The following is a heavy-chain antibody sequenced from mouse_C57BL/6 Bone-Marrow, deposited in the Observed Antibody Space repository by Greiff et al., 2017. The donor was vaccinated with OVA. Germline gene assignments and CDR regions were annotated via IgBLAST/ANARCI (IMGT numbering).Heavy chain of an antibody. D-gene: IGHD1-1*01. J-gene: IGHJ3*01. CDR2: ISSGGSYT. CDR1: GFTFSSYG. CDR3: ARRGLYASSSGAY. Sequence: EVQLQESGGDLVKPGGSLKLSCAASGFTFSSYGMSWVRQTPDKRLEWVATISSGGSYTYYPDSVKGRFTISRDNAKNTLYLQMSSLKSEDTAMYYCARRGLYASSSGAYWGQGTLVTVSA. V-gene: IGHV5-6*01.